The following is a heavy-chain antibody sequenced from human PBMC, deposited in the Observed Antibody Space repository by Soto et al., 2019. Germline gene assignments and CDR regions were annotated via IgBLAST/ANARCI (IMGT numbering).Heavy chain of an antibody. CDR3: ARDGDRGYDMDV. CDR2: ITNTGETI. CDR1: GFTFSTYN. V-gene: IGHV3-48*02. Sequence: EVQMVESGGGLVQPGGSLRLSCAGSGFTFSTYNMDWVRQAPGKGLEWISYITNTGETIYYADSVRGRFTISRDNAKNALFLQMNSLRDEDMAVYYCARDGDRGYDMDVWGQGTTVTVSS. J-gene: IGHJ6*02.